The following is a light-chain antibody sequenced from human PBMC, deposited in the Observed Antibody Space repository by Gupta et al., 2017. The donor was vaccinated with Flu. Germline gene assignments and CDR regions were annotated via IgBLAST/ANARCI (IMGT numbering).Light chain of an antibody. J-gene: IGLJ1*01. CDR3: SSYTSSSTLYV. V-gene: IGLV2-14*01. CDR1: SSDVGGYNY. CDR2: EVS. Sequence: QSALTQPASVSGSPGQPITISCTGTSSDVGGYNYVSWYQQHRGKAPKLMIYEVSNRPSGVSNRFSGSKSGNTASLTISGLQAEDEADYYCSSYTSSSTLYVFGTGTKVTVL.